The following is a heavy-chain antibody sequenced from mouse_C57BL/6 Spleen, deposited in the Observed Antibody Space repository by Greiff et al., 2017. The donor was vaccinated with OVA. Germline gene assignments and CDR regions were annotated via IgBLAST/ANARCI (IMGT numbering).Heavy chain of an antibody. CDR1: GYAFSSYW. J-gene: IGHJ4*01. Sequence: QVQLQQSGAELVKPGASVKISCKASGYAFSSYWMNWVKQRPGTGLEWIGQIYPGDGDTNYNGKFKGKATLTADKSSSTAYMQLSSLTSEDSAVYFCARRIGYDGSYYAMDYWGQGTSVTVSS. V-gene: IGHV1-80*01. CDR2: IYPGDGDT. CDR3: ARRIGYDGSYYAMDY. D-gene: IGHD2-2*01.